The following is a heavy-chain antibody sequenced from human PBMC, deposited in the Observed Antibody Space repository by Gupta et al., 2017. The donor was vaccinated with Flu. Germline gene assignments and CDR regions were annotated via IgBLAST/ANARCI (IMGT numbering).Heavy chain of an antibody. Sequence: SSYAMHWVRQAPGKGLEWVAVISYDGSNKYYADSVKGRFTISRDNSKNTLYLQMNSLRAEDTAVYYCAGPDPWGQGTLVTVSS. CDR3: AGPDP. J-gene: IGHJ5*02. V-gene: IGHV3-30-3*01. CDR1: SSYA. CDR2: ISYDGSNK.